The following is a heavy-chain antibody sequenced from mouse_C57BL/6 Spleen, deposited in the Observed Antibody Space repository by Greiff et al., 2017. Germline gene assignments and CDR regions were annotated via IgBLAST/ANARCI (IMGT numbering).Heavy chain of an antibody. V-gene: IGHV5-4*03. D-gene: IGHD2-5*01. Sequence: EVQRVESGGGLVKPGGSLKLSCAASGFTFSSYAMSWVRQTPEKRLEWVATISDGGSYTYYPDNVKGRFTISRDNAKNNLYLQMSHLKSEDTAMYYCARRAYSNWYFDVWGTGTTVTVSS. CDR2: ISDGGSYT. J-gene: IGHJ1*03. CDR3: ARRAYSNWYFDV. CDR1: GFTFSSYA.